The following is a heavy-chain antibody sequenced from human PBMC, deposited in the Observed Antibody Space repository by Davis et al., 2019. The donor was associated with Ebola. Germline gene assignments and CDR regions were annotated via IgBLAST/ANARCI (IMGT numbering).Heavy chain of an antibody. CDR1: GGTFSSYA. D-gene: IGHD6-6*01. CDR3: ASGLVRGESYWYFDL. Sequence: SVKVSCKASGGTFSSYAISWVRQAPGQGLEWMGGIIPILGIANYAQKFQGRVTITADEFTSTAYMELSSLRSEDTAVYYCASGLVRGESYWYFDLWGRGTLVTVSS. CDR2: IIPILGIA. V-gene: IGHV1-69*10. J-gene: IGHJ2*01.